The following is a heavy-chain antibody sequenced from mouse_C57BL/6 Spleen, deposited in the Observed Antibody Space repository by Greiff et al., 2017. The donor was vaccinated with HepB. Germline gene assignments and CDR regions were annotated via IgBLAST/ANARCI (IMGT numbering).Heavy chain of an antibody. CDR2: IRNKANNHAT. Sequence: EVKLQESGGGLVQPGGSMKLSCAASGFTFSDAWMDWVRQSPEKGLEWVAEIRNKANNHATYYAESVKGRFTISRDDSKSSVYLQMNSLRAEDTGIYYCTRDDYYGSSYYAMDYWGQGTSVTVSS. V-gene: IGHV6-6*01. CDR3: TRDDYYGSSYYAMDY. J-gene: IGHJ4*01. CDR1: GFTFSDAW. D-gene: IGHD1-1*01.